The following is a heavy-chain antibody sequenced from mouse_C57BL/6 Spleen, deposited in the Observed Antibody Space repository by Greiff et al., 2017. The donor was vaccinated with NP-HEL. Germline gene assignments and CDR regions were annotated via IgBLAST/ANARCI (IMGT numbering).Heavy chain of an antibody. CDR2: IDPSDSYT. J-gene: IGHJ2*01. D-gene: IGHD1-1*02. Sequence: QVQLQQPGAELVRPGTSVKLSCKASGYTFTSYWMHWVKQRPGQGLEWIGVIDPSDSYTNYNQKFKGKATLTVDTSSSTAYMQLSSLTSEDSAVYYCARSEVAPFDYWGQGTTLTVSS. CDR1: GYTFTSYW. CDR3: ARSEVAPFDY. V-gene: IGHV1-59*01.